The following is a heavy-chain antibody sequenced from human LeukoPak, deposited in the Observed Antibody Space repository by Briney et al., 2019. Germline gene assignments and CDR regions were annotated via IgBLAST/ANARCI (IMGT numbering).Heavy chain of an antibody. V-gene: IGHV3-21*01. Sequence: PGGSLRLSCAASGFTFSSYSMNWVRQAPGKGLEWVSSISSSSSYIYYADSVKGRFTISRDNAKNSLHLQMNSLRAEDTAVYYCARDPGATTVVIRNYYGMDVWGQGTTVTVSS. CDR1: GFTFSSYS. D-gene: IGHD4-17*01. J-gene: IGHJ6*02. CDR2: ISSSSSYI. CDR3: ARDPGATTVVIRNYYGMDV.